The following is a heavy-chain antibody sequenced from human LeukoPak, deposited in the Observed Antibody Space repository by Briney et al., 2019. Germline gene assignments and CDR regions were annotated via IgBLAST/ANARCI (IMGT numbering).Heavy chain of an antibody. Sequence: GGSLRLSCAASGFTFSSYAMHWVRQAPGKGLEYVSAISTNGGSTSYAYSVKGRFTISRDNSKDTLYRQMGSLRVEDMAVYYSARDQGSGYCRGGSCYHERRWYYGMDGWREGTTV. V-gene: IGHV3-64*01. CDR1: GFTFSSYA. J-gene: IGHJ6*02. CDR3: ARDQGSGYCRGGSCYHERRWYYGMDG. D-gene: IGHD2-15*01. CDR2: ISTNGGST.